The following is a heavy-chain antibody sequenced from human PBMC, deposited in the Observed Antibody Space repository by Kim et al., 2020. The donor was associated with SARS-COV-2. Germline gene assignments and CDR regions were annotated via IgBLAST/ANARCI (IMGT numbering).Heavy chain of an antibody. CDR3: ARDLPGTTPFDY. Sequence: YTESMKSRITINPDTSKNQFSLQLNSVTPEDTAVYYCARDLPGTTPFDYWGQGTLVTVSS. D-gene: IGHD1-1*01. V-gene: IGHV6-1*01. J-gene: IGHJ4*02.